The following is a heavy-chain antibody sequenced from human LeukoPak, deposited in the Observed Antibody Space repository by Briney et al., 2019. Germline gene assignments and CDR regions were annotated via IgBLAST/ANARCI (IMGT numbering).Heavy chain of an antibody. Sequence: GGSLRLSCSASGFTFSSSPMHWVRQAPGKGLEYVSATSSDGVSKYYGDYMKGRFTISRDNSKNILYLHMSSLRAEDTAVYYCVQEGSGWYASWGQGTLVTVSS. CDR1: GFTFSSSP. CDR2: TSSDGVSK. D-gene: IGHD6-19*01. V-gene: IGHV3-64D*06. J-gene: IGHJ4*02. CDR3: VQEGSGWYAS.